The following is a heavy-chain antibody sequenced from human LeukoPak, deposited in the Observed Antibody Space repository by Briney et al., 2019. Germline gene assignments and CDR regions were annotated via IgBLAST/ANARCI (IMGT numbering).Heavy chain of an antibody. J-gene: IGHJ5*02. CDR2: IYTSGST. CDR1: GGSISSGSYY. D-gene: IGHD3-22*01. Sequence: SQTLSLTCTVSGGSISSGSYYWSWIRQPAGKGLEWIGRIYTSGSTNYNPSLKSRVTISVDTSKNQFSLKLSSVTAADTAVYYCARARYDSSGYYQYNWFDPWGQGTLVTVSS. CDR3: ARARYDSSGYYQYNWFDP. V-gene: IGHV4-61*02.